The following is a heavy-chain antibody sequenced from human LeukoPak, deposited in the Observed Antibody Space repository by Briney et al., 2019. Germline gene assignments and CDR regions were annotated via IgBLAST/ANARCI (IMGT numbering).Heavy chain of an antibody. J-gene: IGHJ4*02. CDR1: GSIFSSCA. Sequence: GGSLRLSCAATGSIFSSCAMSWVRQAPGKGLEWVSTISASGGTPYLADSVKGRFTISRDNSKNTLYLQMNGLRAADTAVYYCAKGVGDPMGATTHLDYWGQGILVTVSS. CDR2: ISASGGTP. D-gene: IGHD1-26*01. V-gene: IGHV3-23*01. CDR3: AKGVGDPMGATTHLDY.